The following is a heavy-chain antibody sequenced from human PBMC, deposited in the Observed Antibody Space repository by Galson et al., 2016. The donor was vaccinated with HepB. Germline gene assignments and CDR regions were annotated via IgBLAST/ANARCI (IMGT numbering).Heavy chain of an antibody. J-gene: IGHJ4*02. CDR2: IRNKAVNYAT. Sequence: SLRLSCAASGFIFSDSAMHWVRQASGKGLEWVGLIRNKAVNYATVYAASVKGRFSISRDDSKNTAYLRMNSLKTEDTAVYYCARHVIDYWGQGTLVTVSS. V-gene: IGHV3-73*01. CDR1: GFIFSDSA. CDR3: ARHVIDY.